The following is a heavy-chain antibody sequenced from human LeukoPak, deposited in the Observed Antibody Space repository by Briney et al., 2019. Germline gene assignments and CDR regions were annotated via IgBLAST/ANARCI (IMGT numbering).Heavy chain of an antibody. CDR2: IAGSDGFT. CDR1: GFTFNAFG. V-gene: IGHV3-23*01. CDR3: VRSLDY. Sequence: GGSLRLSCAASGFTFNAFGMNWVRQAPGKGLEWVSVIAGSDGFTQYADSVKGRFTISRDNSKNTVYLQVNRLRVEDTALYYCVRSLDYWGQGTLVTVSS. J-gene: IGHJ4*02.